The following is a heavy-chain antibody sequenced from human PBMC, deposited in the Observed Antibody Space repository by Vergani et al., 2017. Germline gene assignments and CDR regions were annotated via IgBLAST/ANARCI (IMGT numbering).Heavy chain of an antibody. Sequence: QVQLVESGGGVVQPGTSLRLSCVVSGFALNRHAMYWVRQAPGKGLEWVVGISFDGTNEYYPDLVKGRFTISRDIAKNTLYLQMNSLRAEDTAVYYCTTPTKWELRYYFDYWGQGTLVTVSS. J-gene: IGHJ4*02. CDR3: TTPTKWELRYYFDY. V-gene: IGHV3-30-3*01. D-gene: IGHD3-9*01. CDR2: ISFDGTNE. CDR1: GFALNRHA.